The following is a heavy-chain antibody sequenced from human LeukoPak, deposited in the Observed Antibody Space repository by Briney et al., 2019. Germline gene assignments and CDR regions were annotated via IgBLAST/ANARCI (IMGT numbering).Heavy chain of an antibody. Sequence: PSETLSLTCTVSGGSISSGVYYWSWIRQPPGKGLGWIGYIYYSGSTYYNPSLKSRVTISVDTSKNQFSLKLSSVTAADTAVYYCARGRYGSGSSLWFDPWGQGTLVTVSS. CDR3: ARGRYGSGSSLWFDP. D-gene: IGHD3-10*01. J-gene: IGHJ5*02. CDR2: IYYSGST. V-gene: IGHV4-30-4*08. CDR1: GGSISSGVYY.